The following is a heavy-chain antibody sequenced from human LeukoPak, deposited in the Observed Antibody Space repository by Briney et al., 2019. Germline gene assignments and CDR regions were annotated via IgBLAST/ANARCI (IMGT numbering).Heavy chain of an antibody. CDR1: GSTFSSYW. D-gene: IGHD3-22*01. Sequence: PGGSLRLSCAASGSTFSSYWMSWVRQAPGKGLEWVANIKQDGSEKYYVDSVKGRFTMSRDNAKNSLYLQMNSLRAEDTAVYYCARGYYYDSSGYYASNWGQGTLVTVSS. J-gene: IGHJ4*02. CDR2: IKQDGSEK. V-gene: IGHV3-7*01. CDR3: ARGYYYDSSGYYASN.